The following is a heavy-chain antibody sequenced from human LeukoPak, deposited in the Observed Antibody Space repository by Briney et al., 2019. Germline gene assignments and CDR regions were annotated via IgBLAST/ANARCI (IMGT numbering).Heavy chain of an antibody. CDR1: GFTFSSYG. D-gene: IGHD3-22*01. CDR3: ARARRSYYDSSENLDY. CDR2: ISGSGGST. Sequence: PGGSLRLSCAASGFTFSSYGMSWVRQAPGKGLEWVSAISGSGGSTYYADSVKGRFTISRDNSKNTLYLQMNSLRAEDTAVCYCARARRSYYDSSENLDYWGQGTLVTVTS. J-gene: IGHJ4*02. V-gene: IGHV3-23*01.